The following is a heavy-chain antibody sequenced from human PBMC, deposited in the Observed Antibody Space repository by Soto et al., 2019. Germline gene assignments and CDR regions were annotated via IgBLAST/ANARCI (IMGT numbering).Heavy chain of an antibody. CDR2: IKQDGSET. J-gene: IGHJ4*02. D-gene: IGHD3-22*01. CDR3: ARLVLHDYDNSGFWIY. CDR1: GFTFSSYW. V-gene: IGHV3-7*01. Sequence: PGGSLRLSCAASGFTFSSYWMSWVRQAPGKGLEWVANIKQDGSETYYVDSVKGRFTISRDNAKNSLYLQMNTLRVEDTAVYYCARLVLHDYDNSGFWIYWGQGA.